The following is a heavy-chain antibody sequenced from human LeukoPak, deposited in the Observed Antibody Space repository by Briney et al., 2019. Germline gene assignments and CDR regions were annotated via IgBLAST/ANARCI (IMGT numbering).Heavy chain of an antibody. CDR2: IIPILGIA. CDR3: ARDSLVLPEP. Sequence: SVKVSCKASGGTFSSYAISWVRQAPGQGLEWMGRIIPILGIANYAQKFQGRVTITADKSTSTAYVELSSLRSEDTAVYYCARDSLVLPEPWGQGTLVTVSS. J-gene: IGHJ5*02. CDR1: GGTFSSYA. V-gene: IGHV1-69*04. D-gene: IGHD6-6*01.